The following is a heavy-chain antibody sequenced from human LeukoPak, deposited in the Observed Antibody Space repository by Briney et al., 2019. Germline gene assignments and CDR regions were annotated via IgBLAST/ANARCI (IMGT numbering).Heavy chain of an antibody. V-gene: IGHV4-59*01. Sequence: SETLSLTCTVSGDSISGYYWSWIRQPPGKGLEWIGYIYYSGSTNYNPSLKSRVTISVDTSKNQFSLKLSSVTAADTAVYYCARGSVTAGPDAFDIWGQGTMFTVSS. D-gene: IGHD2-21*02. CDR3: ARGSVTAGPDAFDI. J-gene: IGHJ3*02. CDR1: GDSISGYY. CDR2: IYYSGST.